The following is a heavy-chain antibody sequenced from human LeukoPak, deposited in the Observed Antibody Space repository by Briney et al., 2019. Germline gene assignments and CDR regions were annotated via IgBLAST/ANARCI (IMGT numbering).Heavy chain of an antibody. V-gene: IGHV3-30*03. Sequence: GGSLRLSCAASGFTFSSYGMHWVRQAPGKGLEWVAVISYDGSNKYYADSVKGRFPISRDNSKNTLYLQMNSLKTEDTAVYYCATGGQVGATQPFDYWGQGTLVTVSS. CDR1: GFTFSSYG. D-gene: IGHD1-26*01. CDR2: ISYDGSNK. J-gene: IGHJ4*02. CDR3: ATGGQVGATQPFDY.